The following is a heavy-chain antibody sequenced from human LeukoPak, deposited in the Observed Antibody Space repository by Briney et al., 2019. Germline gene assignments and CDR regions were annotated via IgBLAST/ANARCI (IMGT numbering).Heavy chain of an antibody. Sequence: ASVKVSFKASGYTFTSYGISWVRQAPGQGLEWMGWISAYNGNTNYAQKLQGRVTMTTDTSTSTAYMELRSLRSDDTAVYYCAREVGYCSSTSCRGYYFDYWGQGTLVTVSS. V-gene: IGHV1-18*01. J-gene: IGHJ4*02. CDR3: AREVGYCSSTSCRGYYFDY. CDR2: ISAYNGNT. CDR1: GYTFTSYG. D-gene: IGHD2-2*01.